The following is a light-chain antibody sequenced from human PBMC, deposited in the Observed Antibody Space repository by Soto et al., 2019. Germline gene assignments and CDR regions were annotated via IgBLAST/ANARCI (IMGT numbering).Light chain of an antibody. Sequence: EIVLTQSPGTLSLSPGESATLSCKASQTPRGNYFAWYQQTVGQAPRLLVSGASLRAAGVPDRFSGSGSRTEFNLTINSLEPEGFAVYYWHQFGSSPFPFGPRTRVDI. V-gene: IGKV3-20*01. CDR1: QTPRGNY. CDR3: HQFGSSPFP. J-gene: IGKJ3*01. CDR2: GAS.